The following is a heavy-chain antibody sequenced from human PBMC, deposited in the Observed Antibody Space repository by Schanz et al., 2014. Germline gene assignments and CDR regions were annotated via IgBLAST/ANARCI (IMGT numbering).Heavy chain of an antibody. J-gene: IGHJ6*03. V-gene: IGHV1-69*02. CDR3: AGSYCSSTSSYTGYYYMDV. CDR1: RYTFNTYG. D-gene: IGHD2-2*02. Sequence: QILLVQPGPEVKKPGASVKVSCEASRYTFNTYGLNWVRQAPGQGLEWMGRIIPVLAIADYAQKFQGRVTITADKSTSTAYMELTSLRSEDTAVYYCAGSYCSSTSSYTGYYYMDVWGKGTTVTVSS. CDR2: IIPVLAIA.